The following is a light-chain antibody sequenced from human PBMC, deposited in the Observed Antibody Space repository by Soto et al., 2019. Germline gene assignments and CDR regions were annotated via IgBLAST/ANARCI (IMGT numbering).Light chain of an antibody. CDR1: SSDVGGYDC. CDR3: NSYASSGTHV. V-gene: IGLV2-14*01. J-gene: IGLJ1*01. Sequence: QSVLTQPASVSGSPGQSITISCTGTSSDVGGYDCVSWHQQHPGKAPKLMIFDVSNRPSGVSDRFSGSKSGNTASLTISGLQAEDEAAYYCNSYASSGTHVFGTGTKLTVL. CDR2: DVS.